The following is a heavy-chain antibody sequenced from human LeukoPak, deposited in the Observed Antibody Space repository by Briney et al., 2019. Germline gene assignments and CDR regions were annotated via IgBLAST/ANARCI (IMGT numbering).Heavy chain of an antibody. Sequence: GGSLRLSCAASGFTFSYYSMNWVRQAPGKGLEWVSYISSSSNTIYYAGSVKGRFTISRDNSKNTLYLQMNSLRAEDTAVYYCAREGGYSYGWDYWGQGTLVTVSS. CDR2: ISSSSNTI. CDR3: AREGGYSYGWDY. CDR1: GFTFSYYS. J-gene: IGHJ4*02. D-gene: IGHD5-18*01. V-gene: IGHV3-48*01.